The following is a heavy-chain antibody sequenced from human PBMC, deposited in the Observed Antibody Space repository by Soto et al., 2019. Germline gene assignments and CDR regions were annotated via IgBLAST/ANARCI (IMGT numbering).Heavy chain of an antibody. J-gene: IGHJ4*02. CDR3: ARAARYYDAPDNYLDR. D-gene: IGHD3-16*01. V-gene: IGHV3-30-3*01. Sequence: QVQLVESGGGVVQPGRSLRLSCAASGFTFNTYAMHWVRQAPGKGLEWVAVISYDGSKKDYADSVMGRFTISRDNSNKALYLQMDSLRRDDTAIYYCARAARYYDAPDNYLDRWGQGANVTVSS. CDR2: ISYDGSKK. CDR1: GFTFNTYA.